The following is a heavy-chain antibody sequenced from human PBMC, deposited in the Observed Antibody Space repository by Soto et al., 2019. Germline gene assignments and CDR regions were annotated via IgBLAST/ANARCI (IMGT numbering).Heavy chain of an antibody. CDR2: IYYSGST. CDR1: GGSVSSGSYY. Sequence: SETLSLTYTVSGGSVSSGSYYWSWIRQPPGKGLEWIGYIYYSGSTNYNPSLKSRVTISVDTSKNQFSLKLSSVTAAGTAVYYCASQDGYTIDYWGQGTLVTVSS. D-gene: IGHD5-12*01. J-gene: IGHJ4*02. CDR3: ASQDGYTIDY. V-gene: IGHV4-61*01.